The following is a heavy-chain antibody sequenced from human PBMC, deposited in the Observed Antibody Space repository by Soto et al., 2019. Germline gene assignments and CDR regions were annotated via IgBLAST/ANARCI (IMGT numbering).Heavy chain of an antibody. Sequence: ASVKVSCKASGYTFTSYYMHWVRQAPGQGLEWMGIINPSGGSTSYAQKFQGRVTMTRDTSTSTVYMELSSLRSEDTAVYYCARAARRYYYGSGSPHDAFDIWGQGTMVTVSS. CDR3: ARAARRYYYGSGSPHDAFDI. CDR1: GYTFTSYY. J-gene: IGHJ3*02. CDR2: INPSGGST. V-gene: IGHV1-46*03. D-gene: IGHD3-10*01.